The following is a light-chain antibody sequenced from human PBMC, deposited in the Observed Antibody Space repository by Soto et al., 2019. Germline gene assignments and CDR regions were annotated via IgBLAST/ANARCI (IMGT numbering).Light chain of an antibody. V-gene: IGKV1-5*03. Sequence: DMQMTQSPSTLSASVGGRVSITCRASQTIDSWLAWYQQRPGKPPNLLIYKASTLASGVPSRFSGCGSGTDFTPTVSSLQPEHVATHYCQGCNIAPSWTFGQGTKVDIK. CDR2: KAS. CDR3: QGCNIAPSWT. J-gene: IGKJ1*01. CDR1: QTIDSW.